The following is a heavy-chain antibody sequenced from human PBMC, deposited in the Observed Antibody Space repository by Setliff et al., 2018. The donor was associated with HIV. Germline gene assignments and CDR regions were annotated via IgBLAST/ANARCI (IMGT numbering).Heavy chain of an antibody. V-gene: IGHV1-69*06. Sequence: SVKVSCKASGGTFSSYSISWVRQAPGQGLEWMGRILPIFGTRDYAQKFQGRVTITADKSTSTAYMELRILRSEDTAVYYCARDQVSMVRAVRLVAWGQGSLVTVSS. CDR1: GGTFSSYS. CDR3: ARDQVSMVRAVRLVA. J-gene: IGHJ1*01. D-gene: IGHD3-10*01. CDR2: ILPIFGTR.